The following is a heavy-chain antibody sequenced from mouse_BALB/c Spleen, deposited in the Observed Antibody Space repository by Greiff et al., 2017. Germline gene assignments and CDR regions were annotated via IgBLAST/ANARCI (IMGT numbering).Heavy chain of an antibody. J-gene: IGHJ4*01. CDR2: ISDGGSYT. Sequence: EVQVVESGGGLVKPGGSLKLSCAASGFTFSDYYMYWVRQTPEKRLEWVATISDGGSYTYYPDSVKGRFTISRDNAKNNLYLQMSSLKSEDTAMYYCAREGLPDAMDYWGQGTSVTVSS. V-gene: IGHV5-4*02. CDR1: GFTFSDYY. CDR3: AREGLPDAMDY. D-gene: IGHD2-2*01.